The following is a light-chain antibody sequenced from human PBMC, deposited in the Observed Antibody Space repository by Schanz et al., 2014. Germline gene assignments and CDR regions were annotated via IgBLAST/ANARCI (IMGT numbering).Light chain of an antibody. J-gene: IGKJ4*01. V-gene: IGKV3-20*01. CDR1: QSVHRNY. Sequence: EIVLTQSPGTLSLSPGERATLSCRASQSVHRNYLAWHQQKPGQAPRLLIYDASNRATGIPARFSGSGSGTDFTLTISRVEPEDFAVYYCQQYGSSPLTFGGGTKVEIK. CDR3: QQYGSSPLT. CDR2: DAS.